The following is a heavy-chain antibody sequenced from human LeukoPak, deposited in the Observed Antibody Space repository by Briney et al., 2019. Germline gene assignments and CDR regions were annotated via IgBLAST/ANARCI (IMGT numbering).Heavy chain of an antibody. CDR1: GYTLTELS. D-gene: IGHD3-22*01. CDR3: TSLRDYYDSSGYFY. CDR2: FDPEDGET. V-gene: IGHV1-24*01. Sequence: ASVKVSCKVSGYTLTELSMHWVRQAPGKGLEWMGGFDPEDGETIYAQKFQGRVTMTEDTSTDTAYMELSSLRSEDTAVYYCTSLRDYYDSSGYFYWGQGTLVTVSS. J-gene: IGHJ4*02.